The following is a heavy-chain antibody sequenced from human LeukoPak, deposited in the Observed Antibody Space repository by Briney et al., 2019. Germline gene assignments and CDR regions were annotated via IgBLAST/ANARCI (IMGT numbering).Heavy chain of an antibody. CDR1: GGTFSSYA. CDR3: ARVAGIAAAFDY. J-gene: IGHJ4*02. Sequence: ASVKVSCKASGGTFSSYAISWVRQASGQGLEWMGRIIPIFGTANYAQKFQGRVTITTDESTSTAYMELSSLRSEDTAVYYCARVAGIAAAFDYWGQGTLVTVSS. D-gene: IGHD6-13*01. CDR2: IIPIFGTA. V-gene: IGHV1-69*05.